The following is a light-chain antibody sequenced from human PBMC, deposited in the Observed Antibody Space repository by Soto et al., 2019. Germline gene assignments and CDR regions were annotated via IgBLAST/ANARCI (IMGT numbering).Light chain of an antibody. V-gene: IGKV1-27*01. CDR2: AAS. Sequence: DIQMTQSPSSLSASVGDRVTITCRASQGISTYLVWYQQKPGTVPKLLIFAASTLQSGVPSRFSGSGSGTDFTLTISSLGPEDVATYYCQNYNGAPWTFGQGTKVEIK. CDR3: QNYNGAPWT. J-gene: IGKJ1*01. CDR1: QGISTY.